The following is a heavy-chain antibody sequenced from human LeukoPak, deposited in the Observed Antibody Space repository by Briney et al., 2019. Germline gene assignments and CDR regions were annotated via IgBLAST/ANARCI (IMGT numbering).Heavy chain of an antibody. J-gene: IGHJ4*02. D-gene: IGHD4-17*01. Sequence: SVKVSCKASGGSFSNSAISWVRQAPGQGLEWMGGIIPIFDTTNFAQKFQGRVTLTADKFTGTAFMELSSLRSDDTAVYYCARERHEYGAFDYWGQGSLVTVSS. CDR1: GGSFSNSA. CDR3: ARERHEYGAFDY. V-gene: IGHV1-69*06. CDR2: IIPIFDTT.